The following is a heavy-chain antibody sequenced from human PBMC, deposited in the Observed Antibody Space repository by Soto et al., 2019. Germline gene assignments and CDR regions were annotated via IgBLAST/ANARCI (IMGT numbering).Heavy chain of an antibody. Sequence: SETLSLTCTVSGGSISSYYWSWIRQPPGKGLEWIGYIYYSGSTNYNPSLKSRVTISVDTSKNQFSLKLSSVTAADTAVYYCARDRYSSSSAFDIWGQGTMVTVSS. D-gene: IGHD6-6*01. CDR2: IYYSGST. CDR3: ARDRYSSSSAFDI. CDR1: GGSISSYY. V-gene: IGHV4-59*01. J-gene: IGHJ3*02.